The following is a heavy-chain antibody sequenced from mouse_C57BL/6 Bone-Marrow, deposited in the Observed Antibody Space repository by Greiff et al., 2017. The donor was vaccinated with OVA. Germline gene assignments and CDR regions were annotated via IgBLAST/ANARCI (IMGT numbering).Heavy chain of an antibody. Sequence: EVKLQESGPVLVKPGASVKMSCKASGYTFTDYYMNWVKQSHGKSLEWIGVINPYNGGTSYNQKFKGKATLTVDKSSSTAYMELNSLTSEDSAVYYCARWDSSGYVGFAYWGQGTLVTVSA. J-gene: IGHJ3*01. V-gene: IGHV1-19*01. D-gene: IGHD3-2*02. CDR3: ARWDSSGYVGFAY. CDR2: INPYNGGT. CDR1: GYTFTDYY.